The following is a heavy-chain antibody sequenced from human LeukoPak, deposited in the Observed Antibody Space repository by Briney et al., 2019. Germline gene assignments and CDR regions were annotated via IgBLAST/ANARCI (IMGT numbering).Heavy chain of an antibody. D-gene: IGHD2-15*01. CDR3: ARVRYCSGGSCYKFLYAFDI. Sequence: SETLSLTCTVSGGSISSSSYYWGWIRQPPGKGLEWIGSIYYSGSTYYNPSLKSRVTISVDTSKDQFSLKLSSVTAADTAVYYCARVRYCSGGSCYKFLYAFDIWGQGTMVTVSS. J-gene: IGHJ3*02. CDR2: IYYSGST. V-gene: IGHV4-39*07. CDR1: GGSISSSSYY.